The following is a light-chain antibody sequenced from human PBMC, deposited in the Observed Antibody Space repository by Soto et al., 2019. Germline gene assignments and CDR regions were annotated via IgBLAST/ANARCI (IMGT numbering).Light chain of an antibody. J-gene: IGLJ2*01. CDR3: AAWDDSLNGMV. Sequence: QSVLSQEPSVSGTPGQRVAMDCSGGNSNIGKNIVNWYRQVPGIAPQLLIYSDTLRSFGIPDRFSASKSGTSASLAIGGLQSEDEAIYYCAAWDDSLNGMVFGGGTQLTVL. V-gene: IGLV1-44*01. CDR2: SDT. CDR1: NSNIGKNI.